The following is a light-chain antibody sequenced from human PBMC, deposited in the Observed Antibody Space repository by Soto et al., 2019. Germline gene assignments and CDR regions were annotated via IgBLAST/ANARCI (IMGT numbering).Light chain of an antibody. Sequence: DIQMTQSPSSLSASVGDRVTITCRASQSISSYLNWYQQKPGKAPKLLIYAASSLQSGVPSRFSGSGSGTDFTLTISRLQPEDFATYECQQNYSTPRTFGQGTKVEIK. CDR3: QQNYSTPRT. J-gene: IGKJ1*01. V-gene: IGKV1-39*01. CDR1: QSISSY. CDR2: AAS.